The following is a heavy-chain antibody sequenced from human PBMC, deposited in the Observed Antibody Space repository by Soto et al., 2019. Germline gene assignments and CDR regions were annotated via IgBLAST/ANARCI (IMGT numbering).Heavy chain of an antibody. D-gene: IGHD1-26*01. V-gene: IGHV4-59*01. Sequence: PSETLSLTSTVSPGSISSSYWSWIRQPPGRGLEWIGHVAYSGTTKYNPSLKSRGSISVSTSKRQFSLRLTSVTAADTAVYYCAREAQDYYFDHWGQGILVTVSS. J-gene: IGHJ5*02. CDR2: VAYSGTT. CDR1: PGSISSSY. CDR3: AREAQDYYFDH.